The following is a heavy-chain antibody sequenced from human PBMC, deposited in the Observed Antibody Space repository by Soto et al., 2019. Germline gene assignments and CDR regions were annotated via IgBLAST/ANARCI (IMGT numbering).Heavy chain of an antibody. D-gene: IGHD2-2*01. CDR2: IRKRGNSYTT. V-gene: IGHV3-72*01. Sequence: EVQLVESGGGLVQPGGSHRLSCAASGFTFSDHYIDWVRQAPGEGLEWVGRIRKRGNSYTTEYAASVKDRFTISRVESKSSLYLQMDSLKTEDTAVYYCARSGSSTSCYDHWGQGTLVTVSP. CDR1: GFTFSDHY. CDR3: ARSGSSTSCYDH. J-gene: IGHJ4*02.